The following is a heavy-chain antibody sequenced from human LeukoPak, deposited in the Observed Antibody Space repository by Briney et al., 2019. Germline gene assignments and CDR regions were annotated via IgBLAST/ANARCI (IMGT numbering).Heavy chain of an antibody. J-gene: IGHJ4*02. D-gene: IGHD3-10*01. CDR3: AKEKELWFGPGGC. CDR2: ISSSSSYI. Sequence: GGSLRLSCAASGFTFSSYSMNWVRQAPGKGLEWVSSISSSSSYIYYAGSVKGRFTISRDISKNTLFLQMNSLRAEDTALYYCAKEKELWFGPGGCWGQGTLVTVSS. CDR1: GFTFSSYS. V-gene: IGHV3-21*04.